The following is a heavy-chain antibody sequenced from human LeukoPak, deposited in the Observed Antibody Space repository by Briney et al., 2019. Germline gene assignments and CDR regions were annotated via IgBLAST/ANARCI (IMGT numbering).Heavy chain of an antibody. Sequence: SETLSLTCAVYGGSFSGYYWSWIRQPPGKGLEWIGEINHSGSTNYNPSLKSRVTISVDTSKNQFSLKLSSVTAADTAVYYCAIPHYYGSGSDAFDIWGQGTMVTVS. CDR2: INHSGST. D-gene: IGHD3-10*01. CDR3: AIPHYYGSGSDAFDI. CDR1: GGSFSGYY. V-gene: IGHV4-34*01. J-gene: IGHJ3*02.